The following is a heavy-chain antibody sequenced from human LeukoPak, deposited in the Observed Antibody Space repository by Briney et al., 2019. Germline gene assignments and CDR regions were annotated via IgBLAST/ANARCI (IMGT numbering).Heavy chain of an antibody. CDR3: ARERNTMVRGAKSNWSDP. J-gene: IGHJ5*02. CDR2: TNPNSSCT. V-gene: IGHV1-2*02. D-gene: IGHD3-10*01. Sequence: GASVTVSCKASGYTFTGYYMHWVRQAPGQGLEWVGWTNPNSSCTNYDQKFQGRVTMTNDTSISTDYLDLSRQRSDDTAVYYCARERNTMVRGAKSNWSDPWSEGTLLTASS. CDR1: GYTFTGYY.